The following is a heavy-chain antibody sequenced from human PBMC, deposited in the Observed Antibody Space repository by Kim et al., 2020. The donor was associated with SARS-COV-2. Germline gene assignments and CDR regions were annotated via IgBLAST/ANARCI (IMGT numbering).Heavy chain of an antibody. CDR2: IYHSGST. J-gene: IGHJ5*02. CDR1: GYSISSGYY. CDR3: ARATGIRIAMIVVVSNCFDP. Sequence: SETLSLTCTVSGYSISSGYYWGWIRQPPGKGLEWMGSIYHSGSTYYNPSLKSRVTISVDTSKNQFSLKLSSVTAADTAVYYCARATGIRIAMIVVVSNCFDPWGQGTLVTVSS. V-gene: IGHV4-38-2*02. D-gene: IGHD3-22*01.